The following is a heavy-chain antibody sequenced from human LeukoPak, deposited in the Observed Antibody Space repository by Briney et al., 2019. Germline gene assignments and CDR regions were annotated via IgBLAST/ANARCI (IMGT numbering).Heavy chain of an antibody. J-gene: IGHJ6*04. CDR2: FSGSGGST. CDR3: AELGITMIGGV. CDR1: GFTFSSYA. D-gene: IGHD3-10*02. V-gene: IGHV3-23*01. Sequence: PGGSLRLSCAASGFTFSSYAMSWVRQAPGKGLECNSGFSGSGGSTYYADSVKGRFTISRDNAKNSLYLQMNSLRAEDTAVYYCAELGITMIGGVWGKGTTVTISS.